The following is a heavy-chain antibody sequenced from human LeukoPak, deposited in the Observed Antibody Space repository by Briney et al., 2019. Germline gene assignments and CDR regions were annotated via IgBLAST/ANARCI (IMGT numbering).Heavy chain of an antibody. Sequence: SETLSLTCTVSGGSISNYYWSWLRQPPAKGLEWIGYIYYSGSTKYNPSLESRVTISVDTSKNQFSLNLSSVTAADSAVYYCARHSTLIPFDYWGQGTLVTVSS. CDR3: ARHSTLIPFDY. V-gene: IGHV4-59*08. D-gene: IGHD1-1*01. CDR2: IYYSGST. J-gene: IGHJ4*02. CDR1: GGSISNYY.